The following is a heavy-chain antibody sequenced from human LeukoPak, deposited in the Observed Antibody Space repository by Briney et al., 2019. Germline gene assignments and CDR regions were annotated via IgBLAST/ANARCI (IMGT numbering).Heavy chain of an antibody. Sequence: SETLSLTCAVYGGSFSGYYWNWIRQPPGKGLEWIGEITHSGSTNYNPSLKSRVTISVDTSKNHFSLNLSSVTAADTAVYYCARGLLWFGEGVANMDVWGKGTTVTISS. J-gene: IGHJ6*03. V-gene: IGHV4-34*01. CDR2: ITHSGST. D-gene: IGHD3-10*01. CDR3: ARGLLWFGEGVANMDV. CDR1: GGSFSGYY.